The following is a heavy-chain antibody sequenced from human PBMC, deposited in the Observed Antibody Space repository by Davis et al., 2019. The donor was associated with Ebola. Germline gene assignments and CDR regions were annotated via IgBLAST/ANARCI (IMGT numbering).Heavy chain of an antibody. V-gene: IGHV3-21*01. J-gene: IGHJ4*02. Sequence: PGGSLRLSCAASGFNFSRYGMHWVRQAPGKGLEWVSSISSSSNYIDYADSVEGRFTVSRDNSKNTLYLQMGRLRSDDTAMYYCVRDFFEFSSSSFSDSWGQGTLVTVSS. D-gene: IGHD6-6*01. CDR2: ISSSSNYI. CDR3: VRDFFEFSSSSFSDS. CDR1: GFNFSRYG.